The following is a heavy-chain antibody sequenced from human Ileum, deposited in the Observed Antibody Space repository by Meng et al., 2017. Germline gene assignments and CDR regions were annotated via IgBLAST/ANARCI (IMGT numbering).Heavy chain of an antibody. D-gene: IGHD3-3*01. Sequence: QVQLPPSGPGLVKPSQTLSLTCAVSGGSFSSNIAAWNWIRQSPLRGLEWLGRTYYRSKWYSEYAVSVKSRISITPDTSKNQFSLQMNSVTPEDTAVYYCASGSGSLDYWGPGTLVTVSS. CDR3: ASGSGSLDY. CDR2: TYYRSKWYS. V-gene: IGHV6-1*01. J-gene: IGHJ4*02. CDR1: GGSFSSNIAA.